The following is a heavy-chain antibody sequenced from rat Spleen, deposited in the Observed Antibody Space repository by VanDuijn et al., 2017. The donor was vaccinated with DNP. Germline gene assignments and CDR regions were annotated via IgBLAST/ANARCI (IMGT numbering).Heavy chain of an antibody. V-gene: IGHV2-41*01. J-gene: IGHJ4*01. D-gene: IGHD4-1*01. CDR2: VWNTGGT. CDR1: GFSLTSYH. Sequence: QVQMKETGPGLVQTTQTLSVTCTVSGFSLTSYHVHCVRQPPGKGLERLGVVWNTGGTRFNSALKSRLSISKDTSKSQVFLKMNSLQTEDTATYYCAREADTGYAMDAWGQGTSVTVSS. CDR3: AREADTGYAMDA.